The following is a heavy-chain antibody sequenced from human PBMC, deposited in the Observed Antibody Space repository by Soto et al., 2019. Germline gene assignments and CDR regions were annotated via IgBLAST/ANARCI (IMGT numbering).Heavy chain of an antibody. Sequence: ASVRVSCKASGYTFTSYGISWVRQAPGQGLEWMGWISAYNGNTNYAQKLQGRVTMTTDTSTSTAYMELRSLRSDDTAVYYCARGPIAARSYYYYGMDVWGHGTTDTVSS. CDR2: ISAYNGNT. CDR1: GYTFTSYG. J-gene: IGHJ6*02. D-gene: IGHD6-6*01. V-gene: IGHV1-18*01. CDR3: ARGPIAARSYYYYGMDV.